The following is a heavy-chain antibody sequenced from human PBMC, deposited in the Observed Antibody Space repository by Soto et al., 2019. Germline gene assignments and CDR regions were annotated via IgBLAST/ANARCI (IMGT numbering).Heavy chain of an antibody. CDR1: RFTFSSYN. J-gene: IGHJ6*02. CDR3: ARHDMLMIRGVIEHYFAMDV. Sequence: EVQLVESGGGLVKPGGSLRLSCAASRFTFSSYNMNWVRQAPGKGLEWVSCISSDNTNIHYADSVKGRFTTSRDNARNSLYLQMNSLRVEDTAVYYCARHDMLMIRGVIEHYFAMDVWGQGTTVTVSS. CDR2: ISSDNTNI. D-gene: IGHD3-10*01. V-gene: IGHV3-21*02.